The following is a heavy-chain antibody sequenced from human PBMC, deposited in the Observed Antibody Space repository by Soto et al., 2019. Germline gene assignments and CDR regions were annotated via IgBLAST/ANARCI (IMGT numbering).Heavy chain of an antibody. CDR1: GFTFSSYA. CDR3: AKSGVWFGSNWFDP. Sequence: EVQLLESGGGLVQPGGSLRLSCAASGFTFSSYAMSWVRQAPGKGLEWVSATSGSGGSTYYAESVKGRFTISRDNSKNTLYLQMNSLRAEDTAVYYCAKSGVWFGSNWFDPWGQGTLVTVSS. V-gene: IGHV3-23*01. J-gene: IGHJ5*02. CDR2: TSGSGGST. D-gene: IGHD3-10*01.